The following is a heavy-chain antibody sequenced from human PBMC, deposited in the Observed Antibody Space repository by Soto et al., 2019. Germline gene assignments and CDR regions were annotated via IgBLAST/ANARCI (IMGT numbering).Heavy chain of an antibody. Sequence: QVQLVESGGGVVQPGRSLRLSCAASGFTFSRHAMHWVRQAPVKGLEWVAVISYDGSEKYNADSVKGRFTISRDSSKNTLYLQMDSLGHEDTAVYYCAREVGGSSPPGWGQGTLVTVFS. CDR3: AREVGGSSPPG. CDR2: ISYDGSEK. D-gene: IGHD6-6*01. J-gene: IGHJ4*02. CDR1: GFTFSRHA. V-gene: IGHV3-30-3*01.